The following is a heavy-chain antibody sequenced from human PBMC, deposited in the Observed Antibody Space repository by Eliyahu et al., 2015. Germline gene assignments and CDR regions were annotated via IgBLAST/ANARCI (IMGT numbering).Heavy chain of an antibody. Sequence: QVQLVQSGAEVKKPGASVRVSCKASGYTFTSYYIHWVRQAPGQGLEWMGRINPSGGSTTYAQKLQGRVTMTRDTSTSTVYMELSSLRSEDTAVYYCARVGDVLLDYWGQGTLVTVPS. J-gene: IGHJ4*02. CDR2: INPSGGST. CDR3: ARVGDVLLDY. CDR1: GYTFTSYY. D-gene: IGHD2-15*01. V-gene: IGHV1-46*04.